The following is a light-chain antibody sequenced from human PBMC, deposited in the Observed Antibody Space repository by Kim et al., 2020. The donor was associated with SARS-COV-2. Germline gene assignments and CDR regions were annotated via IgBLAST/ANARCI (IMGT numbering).Light chain of an antibody. J-gene: IGKJ4*01. CDR2: GAS. V-gene: IGKV1-17*01. CDR1: QDIRND. CDR3: QQANSFT. Sequence: DIQMTQSPSSLSASVGDRVTITCRASQDIRNDLGWYQQNPGRAPKRLIYGASSLQSGVPSRFSGSGSGTEFTLTISSVQPEDFATYYCQQANSFTFGGGTKVDIK.